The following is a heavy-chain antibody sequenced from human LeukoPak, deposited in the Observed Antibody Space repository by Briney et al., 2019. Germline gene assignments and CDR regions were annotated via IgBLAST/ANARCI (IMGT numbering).Heavy chain of an antibody. Sequence: GGSLRLSCAASGFTFSSYAMHWVRQAPGKGLEYVSAISSNGGSTYYANSVKGRFTISRDNSKNTLCLQMGSLRAEDMAVYYCAVNYYDSSGPFDYWGQGTLVTVSS. CDR3: AVNYYDSSGPFDY. CDR1: GFTFSSYA. J-gene: IGHJ4*02. V-gene: IGHV3-64*01. D-gene: IGHD3-22*01. CDR2: ISSNGGST.